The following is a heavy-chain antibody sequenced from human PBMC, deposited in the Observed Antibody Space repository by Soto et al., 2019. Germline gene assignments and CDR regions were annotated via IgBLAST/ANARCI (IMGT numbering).Heavy chain of an antibody. V-gene: IGHV3-11*05. D-gene: IGHD6-13*01. CDR3: ARDEAAANPGSWFDP. J-gene: IGHJ5*02. CDR1: GFTFPNYY. CDR2: ISATGTYT. Sequence: QVQLVESGGGLVKPGGSLRLSCAASGFTFPNYYMTWIRQAPGKGLEWVSYISATGTYTSYADSVMGRFTISRDNAKTSLYLQMNSPRAEDTAIYYCARDEAAANPGSWFDPWGQGTLVTVSS.